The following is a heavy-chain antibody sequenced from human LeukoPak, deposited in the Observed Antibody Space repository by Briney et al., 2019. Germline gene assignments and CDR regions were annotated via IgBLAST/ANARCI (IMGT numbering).Heavy chain of an antibody. J-gene: IGHJ3*02. CDR3: ARDLAAAGTVDI. CDR1: GGSISSYY. V-gene: IGHV4-59*01. Sequence: SETLSLTCTASGGSISSYYWSWIRQPPGKGLEWIGYIYYSGSTNYNPSLKSRVTISVDTSKNQFSLKLSSVTAADTAVYYCARDLAAAGTVDIWGQGTMVTVSS. CDR2: IYYSGST. D-gene: IGHD6-13*01.